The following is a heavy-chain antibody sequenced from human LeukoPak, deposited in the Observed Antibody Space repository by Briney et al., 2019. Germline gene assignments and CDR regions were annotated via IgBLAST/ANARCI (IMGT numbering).Heavy chain of an antibody. Sequence: ASVKVSCKTSGYTFTYYVISWVRQAPGQGLEWMGWINAYNGNTNDAQKFQGRVTMTTDTSTSTAYMELRSLRSDDTAVYYCARGEKPYNYWGQGTLVSVSS. CDR2: INAYNGNT. V-gene: IGHV1-18*01. CDR3: ARGEKPYNY. D-gene: IGHD1-26*01. CDR1: GYTFTYYV. J-gene: IGHJ4*02.